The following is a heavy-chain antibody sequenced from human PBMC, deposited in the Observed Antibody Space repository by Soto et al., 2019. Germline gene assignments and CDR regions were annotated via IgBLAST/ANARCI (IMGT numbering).Heavy chain of an antibody. Sequence: GGSLRLSCAASGFTFSNAWMSWVRQAPGEGLEWVGRIKSKTDGGTTDYAAPVKGRFTISRDDSKNTLYLQMNSLKTEDTAVYYCTTVGGYDPYYYYGMDVWGQGTTVTVSS. CDR1: GFTFSNAW. V-gene: IGHV3-15*01. D-gene: IGHD5-12*01. CDR2: IKSKTDGGTT. CDR3: TTVGGYDPYYYYGMDV. J-gene: IGHJ6*02.